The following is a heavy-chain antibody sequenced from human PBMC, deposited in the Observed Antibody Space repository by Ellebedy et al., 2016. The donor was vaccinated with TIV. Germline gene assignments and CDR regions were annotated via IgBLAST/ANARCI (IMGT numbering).Heavy chain of an antibody. Sequence: MPSETLSPTCTVSGGSISSYYWSWIRQPPGKGPEWIGYIYYSGSTNYNPSPKSRVTISVDMSKNQFSLRLSSVTAADTAVYYCAGDYGAYFDYWGQGTLVTVSS. CDR1: GGSISSYY. CDR2: IYYSGST. D-gene: IGHD4-17*01. CDR3: AGDYGAYFDY. J-gene: IGHJ4*02. V-gene: IGHV4-59*08.